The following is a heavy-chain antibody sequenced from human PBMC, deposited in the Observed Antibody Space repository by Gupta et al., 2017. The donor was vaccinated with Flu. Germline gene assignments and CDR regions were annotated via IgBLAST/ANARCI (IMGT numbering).Heavy chain of an antibody. Sequence: RQAPGQGLEWIGGIIPICGTTNYAQKFLGRVTISADESATTGYMELSSLRSEDTAVYYCARAILASRPVGSNNYYYYQLDVWGQGTTVTVSS. CDR2: IIPICGTT. V-gene: IGHV1-69*01. J-gene: IGHJ6*02. D-gene: IGHD6-6*01. CDR3: ARAILASRPVGSNNYYYYQLDV.